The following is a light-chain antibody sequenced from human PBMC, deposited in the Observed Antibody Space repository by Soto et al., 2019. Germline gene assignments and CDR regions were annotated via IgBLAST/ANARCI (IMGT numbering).Light chain of an antibody. CDR1: QSIYSS. CDR3: QQSYRAPYT. J-gene: IGKJ2*01. CDR2: AAS. Sequence: DIQMTQSPSSLSASVGDRVTITCWASQSIYSSLNWYHQKSGKAPKLLIYAASNLQSRVPSRFSGSGYGNDFTLSISSLQPEDFATYYCQQSYRAPYTFGQGTKLEI. V-gene: IGKV1-39*01.